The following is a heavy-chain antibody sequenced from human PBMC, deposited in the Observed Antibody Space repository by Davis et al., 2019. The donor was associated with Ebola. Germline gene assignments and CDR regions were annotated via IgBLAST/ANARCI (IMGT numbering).Heavy chain of an antibody. CDR1: GYTLTELS. J-gene: IGHJ6*02. D-gene: IGHD3-10*01. V-gene: IGHV1-24*01. Sequence: ASVKVSCKVSGYTLTELSMHWVRQAPGKGLEWMGGFDPEDGETIYAQKFQGRVTMTRDTSTSTVYMELSSLRSEDTAVYYCATGMGYYYYGMDVWGQGTTVTVSS. CDR3: ATGMGYYYYGMDV. CDR2: FDPEDGET.